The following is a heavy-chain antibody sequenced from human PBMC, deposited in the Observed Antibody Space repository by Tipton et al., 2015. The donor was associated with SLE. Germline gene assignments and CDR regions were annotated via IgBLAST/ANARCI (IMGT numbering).Heavy chain of an antibody. J-gene: IGHJ5*02. Sequence: TLSLTCDVSGYSISNGYYWGWIRQPPGKGLEWIGSIFYSGPTYYNPSLRSRLTISAATSKNQLFLRLSSVTAADTAGYYWARHGRGVAVAGAPFDPWGQGTLITVSS. CDR3: ARHGRGVAVAGAPFDP. CDR1: GYSISNGYY. CDR2: IFYSGPT. D-gene: IGHD6-13*01. V-gene: IGHV4-38-2*01.